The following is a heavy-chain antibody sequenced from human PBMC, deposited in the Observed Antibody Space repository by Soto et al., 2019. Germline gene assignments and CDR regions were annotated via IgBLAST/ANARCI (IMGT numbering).Heavy chain of an antibody. CDR3: ARGSTYSYPGSRIFDF. V-gene: IGHV3-23*01. J-gene: IGHJ4*02. CDR2: ITDTGGDA. CDR1: GLTFGSRA. D-gene: IGHD3-10*01. Sequence: GGSLRLSCAASGLTFGSRAMTWVRQAPGEGLQWVSTITDTGGDAKYADSVRGRFVISRDNSKKTLYLQMTSLTAEDSAMYYCARGSTYSYPGSRIFDFWGRGTLVTVS.